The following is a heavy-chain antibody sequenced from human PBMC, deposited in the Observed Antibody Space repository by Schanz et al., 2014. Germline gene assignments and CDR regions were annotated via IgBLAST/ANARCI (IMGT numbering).Heavy chain of an antibody. Sequence: QVQLVQSGAEMKKPGSSVRVSCKASGGPLSSYPINWVRQAPGQGLEWMGRVIPILGVTHYAQKFQGRVTITADKSTTTAYMELNSLNSDDTAVYYCATLDYADSVSWGQGTLVTVSS. J-gene: IGHJ5*02. CDR2: VIPILGVT. CDR1: GGPLSSYP. D-gene: IGHD4-17*01. CDR3: ATLDYADSVS. V-gene: IGHV1-69*02.